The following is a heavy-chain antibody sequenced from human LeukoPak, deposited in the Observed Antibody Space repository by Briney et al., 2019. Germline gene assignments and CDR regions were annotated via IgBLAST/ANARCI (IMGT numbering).Heavy chain of an antibody. Sequence: VGSLRLSRAASLFTVSSNYMRWVRQAPGKGVEWVSIIYSGGSTYYADPVPGRFTNSRDNFKNTLYLQMNSLRAEDTAVYYCARVTGYFGFDYWGQGTLVTVSS. CDR3: ARVTGYFGFDY. CDR2: IYSGGST. CDR1: LFTVSSNY. V-gene: IGHV3-66*01. J-gene: IGHJ4*02. D-gene: IGHD3-9*01.